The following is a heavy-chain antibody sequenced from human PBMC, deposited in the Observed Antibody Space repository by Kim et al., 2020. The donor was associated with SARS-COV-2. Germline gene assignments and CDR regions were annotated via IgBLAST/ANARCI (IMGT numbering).Heavy chain of an antibody. Sequence: GGSLRLSCAASGFTFSTYAMSWIRQAPGKGLQWVSTISDSGQTTYYSDPVKGRFTISRDNSRSTLYLHMSSLTAEDTAIYYCAMPPPAYDNYWHTYHVHFWGQGSLFTVSS. V-gene: IGHV3-23*01. CDR1: GFTFSTYA. CDR3: AMPPPAYDNYWHTYHVHF. J-gene: IGHJ4*02. D-gene: IGHD2-8*02. CDR2: ISDSGQTT.